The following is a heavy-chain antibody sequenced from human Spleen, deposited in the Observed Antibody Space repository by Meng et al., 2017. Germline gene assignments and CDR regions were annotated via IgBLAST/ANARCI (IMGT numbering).Heavy chain of an antibody. J-gene: IGHJ4*02. CDR2: INHSGST. CDR3: ARGPTTMAHDFDY. CDR1: GGSFRDSY. D-gene: IGHD4-11*01. V-gene: IGHV4-34*01. Sequence: QAWVPALLTLSDTRAVTCLFAGGSFRDSYWSWIRQPPGKGLEGIGKINHSGSTNYNPSLESRATISVDTSQNNLSLKLSSVTAADSAVYYCARGPTTMAHDFDYWGQGTLVTVSS.